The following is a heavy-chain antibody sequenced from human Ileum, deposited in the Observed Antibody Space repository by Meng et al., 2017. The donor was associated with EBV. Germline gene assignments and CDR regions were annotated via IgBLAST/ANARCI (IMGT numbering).Heavy chain of an antibody. CDR2: IKSKSDGGTT. Sequence: EGQLVESGGGLVKPGGSLRLSCAASGFSFSLSWMNWVRQAPGKGLEWVGHIKSKSDGGTTDYAAPVKGRFTVSRDDSKDTLFLQMNSLKTEDTAVYYCTTGYTRASHDGYWGQGTLVTVSS. V-gene: IGHV3-15*01. CDR1: GFSFSLSW. D-gene: IGHD2-2*01. J-gene: IGHJ4*02. CDR3: TTGYTRASHDGY.